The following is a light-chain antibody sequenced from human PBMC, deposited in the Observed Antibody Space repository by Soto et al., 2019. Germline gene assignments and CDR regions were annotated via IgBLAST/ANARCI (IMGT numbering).Light chain of an antibody. J-gene: IGKJ1*01. CDR3: QKYNNAPRT. V-gene: IGKV1-27*01. CDR2: AAS. CDR1: QGISNY. Sequence: DLQMTQSPSSLSASVGDTVTITCRASQGISNYLAWYQQKPGQVPNLLIYAASTLQSGVPSRFSGSGSGTDFTLTISSLRPEDVATYYCQKYNNAPRTFGQGTTVEI.